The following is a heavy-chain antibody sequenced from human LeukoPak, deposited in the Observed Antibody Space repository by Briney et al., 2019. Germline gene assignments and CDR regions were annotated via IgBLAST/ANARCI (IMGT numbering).Heavy chain of an antibody. CDR2: ISYDGSNK. Sequence: GRSLRLSCAASGFTFSSYAMHWVRQAPGKGLEWVAVISYDGSNKYYADSVKGRFTISRDNSKNTLYLQMSSLRAEDTAVYYCARDGRYNRNLYYFDYWGQGTLVTVSS. CDR1: GFTFSSYA. CDR3: ARDGRYNRNLYYFDY. V-gene: IGHV3-30-3*01. D-gene: IGHD1-14*01. J-gene: IGHJ4*02.